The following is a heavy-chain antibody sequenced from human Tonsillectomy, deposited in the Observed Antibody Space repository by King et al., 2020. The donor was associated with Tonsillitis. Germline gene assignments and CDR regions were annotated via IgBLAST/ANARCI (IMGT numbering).Heavy chain of an antibody. CDR3: ARRRIGPYNTAGLFDF. V-gene: IGHV5-51*03. D-gene: IGHD1-26*01. CDR2: IYPVDSNT. Sequence: QLVQSGAEVKKPGESLKISCQGSGYSFTTYCNGWVRQMPGKGLEWMGIIYPVDSNTRYTPSFQGQVTISADKTNSTAYLHWSSLKASDTAIYYCARRRIGPYNTAGLFDFWGQGTLVTVSS. J-gene: IGHJ4*02. CDR1: GYSFTTYC.